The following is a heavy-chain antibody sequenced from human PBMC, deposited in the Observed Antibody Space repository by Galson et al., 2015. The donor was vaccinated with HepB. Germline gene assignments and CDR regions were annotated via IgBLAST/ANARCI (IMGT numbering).Heavy chain of an antibody. D-gene: IGHD3-10*01. CDR2: INPSGGST. V-gene: IGHV1-46*03. CDR3: ARAMVQGVIITHDAFDI. Sequence: SVKVSCKASGYTFTSYYMHWVRQAPGQGLEWMGIINPSGGSTSYAQKFQGRVTMTRDTSTSTVYMELSSLRSEDTAVYYCARAMVQGVIITHDAFDIWGQGTMVTVSS. J-gene: IGHJ3*02. CDR1: GYTFTSYY.